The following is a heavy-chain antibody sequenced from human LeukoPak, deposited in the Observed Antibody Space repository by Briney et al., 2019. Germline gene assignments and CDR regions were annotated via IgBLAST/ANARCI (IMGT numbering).Heavy chain of an antibody. CDR2: ISYDGSNK. J-gene: IGHJ3*02. CDR1: GFTFRSNA. Sequence: GGSLRLSCAASGFTFRSNAMHWVRQAPGKGLEWVAVISYDGSNKYYADSVKGRFTISRDNSKNTLYLQMNSLRAEDTAVYYCAREQYLWFGELLRAFDIWGQGTMVTVSS. V-gene: IGHV3-30-3*01. D-gene: IGHD3-10*01. CDR3: AREQYLWFGELLRAFDI.